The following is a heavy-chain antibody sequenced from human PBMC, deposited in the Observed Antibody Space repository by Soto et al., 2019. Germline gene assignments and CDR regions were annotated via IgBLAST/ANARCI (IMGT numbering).Heavy chain of an antibody. J-gene: IGHJ4*02. Sequence: QVQLVQSGAEVKKPGASVKVSCKASGYTFTSYGISWVRQAPGQGLEWMGWISAYNGNTNYAQKLQGRVTMTTDTXTXXAYMELRSLRSDDTAVYYCARAPPSLDFWSGGIDYWGQGTLVTVSS. CDR2: ISAYNGNT. CDR1: GYTFTSYG. D-gene: IGHD3-3*01. CDR3: ARAPPSLDFWSGGIDY. V-gene: IGHV1-18*01.